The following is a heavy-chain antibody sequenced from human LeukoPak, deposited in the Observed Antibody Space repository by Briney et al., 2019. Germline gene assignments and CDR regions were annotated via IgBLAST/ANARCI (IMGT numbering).Heavy chain of an antibody. V-gene: IGHV3-23*01. CDR3: AKPRRDRNYDSSGYPSYFDY. CDR1: GFTFSSYA. CDR2: ISGSGGST. D-gene: IGHD3-22*01. J-gene: IGHJ4*02. Sequence: GGSLRLSCAASGFTFSSYAMSWVRQAPGKGLEWVSAISGSGGSTYYADSVKGRFTISRDNSKNTLYLQMSSLRAEDTAVYYCAKPRRDRNYDSSGYPSYFDYWGQGTLVTVSS.